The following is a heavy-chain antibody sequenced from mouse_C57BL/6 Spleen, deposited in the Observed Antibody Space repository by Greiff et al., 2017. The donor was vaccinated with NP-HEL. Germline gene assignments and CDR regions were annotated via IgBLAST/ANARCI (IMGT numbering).Heavy chain of an antibody. CDR2: IDPSDSYT. Sequence: QVQLQQPGAELVRPGTSVKLSCKASGYTFTSYGMHWVKQRPGQGLEWIGVIDPSDSYTNYNQKFKGKATLTVDTSSSTAYMQLSSLTSEDSAVYYCARPLYGSSYHYYFDYWGQGTTLTVSS. V-gene: IGHV1-59*01. CDR1: GYTFTSYG. D-gene: IGHD1-1*01. J-gene: IGHJ2*01. CDR3: ARPLYGSSYHYYFDY.